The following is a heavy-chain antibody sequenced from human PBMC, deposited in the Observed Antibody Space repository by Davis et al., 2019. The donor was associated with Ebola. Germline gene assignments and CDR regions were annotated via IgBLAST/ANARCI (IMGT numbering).Heavy chain of an antibody. CDR3: AKDLGATIFGVVLIRWFFDS. Sequence: GESLKISCAASGFTFSSYAMSWVRQAPGKGLEWVSLINSGSGTTYYADSVKGRFTISRDNSKNTLYLQMNSLRAEDTAVYYCAKDLGATIFGVVLIRWFFDSWGQGTLVTVSS. CDR2: INSGSGTT. J-gene: IGHJ4*02. D-gene: IGHD3-3*01. CDR1: GFTFSSYA. V-gene: IGHV3-23*01.